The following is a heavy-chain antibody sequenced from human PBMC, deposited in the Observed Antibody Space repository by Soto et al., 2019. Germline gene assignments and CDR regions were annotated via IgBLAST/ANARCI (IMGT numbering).Heavy chain of an antibody. CDR3: ARVVLTSSWYYFDY. J-gene: IGHJ4*02. V-gene: IGHV3-23*01. CDR2: FSRSGGLT. CDR1: GFTFSSYA. Sequence: EVQLLESGGGLVQPGGSLRLSCAASGFTFSSYAMSWVRQAPGKGLEWVAAFSRSGGLTYYADSVKGRFTVSRDNSKNTLYMQMDSLRAEDTALYYCARVVLTSSWYYFDYWGQGTLVTVSS. D-gene: IGHD6-13*01.